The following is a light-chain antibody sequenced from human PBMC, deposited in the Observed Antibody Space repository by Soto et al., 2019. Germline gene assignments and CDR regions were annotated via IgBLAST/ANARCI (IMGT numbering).Light chain of an antibody. CDR1: QSISSW. V-gene: IGKV1-5*03. Sequence: DIQMTQSPSTLSASVGDRVTITCGASQSISSWLAWYQQKPGKAPKLLIYKASSLESGVTSRFSGSGSGKEFTLTISSLQPDDFATYYCQQYNSYPWRFGQGTKVEIK. CDR3: QQYNSYPWR. CDR2: KAS. J-gene: IGKJ1*01.